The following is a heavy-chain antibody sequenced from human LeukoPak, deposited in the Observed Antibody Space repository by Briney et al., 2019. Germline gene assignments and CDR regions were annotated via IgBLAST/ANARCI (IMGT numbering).Heavy chain of an antibody. V-gene: IGHV4-59*01. CDR3: ARGDYSNYGVYYYYYMDV. Sequence: SETLSLTCTVSGGSISSYYWSWIRQPPGKGLEWIGYIYYSGSTNYNPSLKRRVTISVDTSKNQFSLKLSSVTAADTAVYYCARGDYSNYGVYYYYYMDVWGKGTTVTVSS. D-gene: IGHD4-11*01. CDR2: IYYSGST. CDR1: GGSISSYY. J-gene: IGHJ6*03.